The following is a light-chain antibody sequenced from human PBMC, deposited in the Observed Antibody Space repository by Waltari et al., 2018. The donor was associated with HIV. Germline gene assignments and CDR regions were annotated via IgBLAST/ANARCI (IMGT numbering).Light chain of an antibody. J-gene: IGLJ2*01. Sequence: SYVLTQSPSVPVAPGKTARIPCGGNNIGSKSVHRYQRKPGQAPVLVIYYDSDRPSGIPERFSGSNSGNTATLTISRVEAGDEADYYCQVWDSSSGVVFGGGTRLTVL. V-gene: IGLV3-21*04. CDR2: YDS. CDR1: NIGSKS. CDR3: QVWDSSSGVV.